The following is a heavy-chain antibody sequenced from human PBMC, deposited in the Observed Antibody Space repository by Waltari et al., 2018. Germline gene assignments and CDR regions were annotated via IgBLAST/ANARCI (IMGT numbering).Heavy chain of an antibody. CDR2: ISGSGRDT. Sequence: EVQLVESGGGLAQPGGSLRLSCAASGFTLSTYAMSWVRQAPGKGLEWVSSISGSGRDTYYPDSVQGRFTISRDKSKNTLYLQMNSLRAEDTAVYFCAKVVNSGDYYYFDYWGQGTLVTVSS. CDR3: AKVVNSGDYYYFDY. J-gene: IGHJ4*02. D-gene: IGHD4-17*01. CDR1: GFTLSTYA. V-gene: IGHV3-23*04.